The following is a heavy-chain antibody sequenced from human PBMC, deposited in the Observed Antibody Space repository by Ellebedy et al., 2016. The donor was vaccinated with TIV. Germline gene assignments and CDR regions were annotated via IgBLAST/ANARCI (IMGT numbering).Heavy chain of an antibody. D-gene: IGHD3-10*01. CDR1: GYTFTNYG. CDR2: VNVYNGNI. V-gene: IGHV1-18*01. CDR3: GRVALWFGELFGMDV. Sequence: AASVKVSCKASGYTFTNYGISWVRQAPGQGLEWMGWVNVYNGNINYAQKLQGRVTMTTNTSTSTAYMELRSLRSDDTDVYYCGRVALWFGELFGMDVWGQGTTVTVSS. J-gene: IGHJ6*02.